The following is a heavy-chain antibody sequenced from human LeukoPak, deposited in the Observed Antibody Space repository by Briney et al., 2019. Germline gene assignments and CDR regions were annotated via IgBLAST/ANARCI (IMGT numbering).Heavy chain of an antibody. V-gene: IGHV3-23*01. J-gene: IGHJ4*02. Sequence: GGSLRLSCAASGFTFSSYAMSWVRQAPGKGLEWVSAISGSGGSTYYADSVKGRFTISRDNSKNTLYLQMDSLRAEDTAVYYCAKDDYSGYDQTFDYWGQGTLVTVSS. D-gene: IGHD5-12*01. CDR1: GFTFSSYA. CDR2: ISGSGGST. CDR3: AKDDYSGYDQTFDY.